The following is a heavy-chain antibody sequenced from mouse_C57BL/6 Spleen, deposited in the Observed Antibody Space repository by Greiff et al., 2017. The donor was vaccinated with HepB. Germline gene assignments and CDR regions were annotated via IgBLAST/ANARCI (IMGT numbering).Heavy chain of an antibody. V-gene: IGHV1-55*01. CDR1: GYTFTSYW. J-gene: IGHJ2*01. D-gene: IGHD2-5*01. CDR2: IYPGSGST. CDR3: ARENPCCSNYCDH. Sequence: QVQLQQPGAELVKPGASVKMSCKASGYTFTSYWITWVKQRPGQGLEWIGDIYPGSGSTNYNEKFKGKATLTVDTSSSTAYMQLSSLTSADSAVYDCARENPCCSNYCDHWGQGPPLTVPS.